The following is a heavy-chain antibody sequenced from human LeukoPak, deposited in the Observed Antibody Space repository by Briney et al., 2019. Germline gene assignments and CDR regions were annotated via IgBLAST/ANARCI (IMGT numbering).Heavy chain of an antibody. CDR3: ARVVRSSWYENWFDP. J-gene: IGHJ5*02. CDR1: GYSISSGYY. Sequence: PSETLSLTCTVSGYSISSGYYWSWIRQPAGKGLEWIGRIYTSGSTNYNPSLKSRVTISVDTSKNQFPLKLSSVTAADTAVYYCARVVRSSWYENWFDPWGQGTLVTVSS. D-gene: IGHD6-13*01. V-gene: IGHV4-61*02. CDR2: IYTSGST.